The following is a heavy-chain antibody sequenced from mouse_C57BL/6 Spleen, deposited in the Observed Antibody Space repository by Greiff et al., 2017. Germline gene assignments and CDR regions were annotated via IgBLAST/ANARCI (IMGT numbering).Heavy chain of an antibody. J-gene: IGHJ1*03. CDR3: ARGIYDGYYWDV. V-gene: IGHV1-82*01. CDR2: IYPGDGDT. Sequence: VQLQQSGPELVKPGASVKISCKASGYAFSSSWMNWVKQRPGKGLEWIGRIYPGDGDTNYNGKFKGKATLTADKSSSTAYMQLRSLTSEDSAVYFCARGIYDGYYWDVWGTGTTVTVSS. CDR1: GYAFSSSW. D-gene: IGHD2-3*01.